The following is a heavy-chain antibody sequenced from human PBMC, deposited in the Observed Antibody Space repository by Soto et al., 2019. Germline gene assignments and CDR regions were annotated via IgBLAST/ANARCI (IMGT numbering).Heavy chain of an antibody. D-gene: IGHD2-2*01. CDR2: IYPGDSDT. Sequence: PGESLKISCKASGYKFTSYWIGWVRQMPGKGLEWMGIIYPGDSDTRYSPSFQGQVTMSADKSISTAYLQWSSLKASDTAMYYCARWGIVLVPAAHDDWGQGTLVTVSS. CDR1: GYKFTSYW. CDR3: ARWGIVLVPAAHDD. J-gene: IGHJ4*02. V-gene: IGHV5-51*01.